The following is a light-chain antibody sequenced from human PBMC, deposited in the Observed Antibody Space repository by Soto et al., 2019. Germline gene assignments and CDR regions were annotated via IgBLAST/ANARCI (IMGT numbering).Light chain of an antibody. J-gene: IGKJ1*01. CDR1: HSISLS. CDR2: DAS. V-gene: IGKV1-5*01. CDR3: QQYNSYWT. Sequence: DIRMTQSPSTLSAFVGDRVTITCRASHSISLSLAWYQQKPGKAPDLLISDASNLERGVPSRFSGSGSGTEFTLTISSLQPDDFATYYCQQYNSYWTFGPGTKV.